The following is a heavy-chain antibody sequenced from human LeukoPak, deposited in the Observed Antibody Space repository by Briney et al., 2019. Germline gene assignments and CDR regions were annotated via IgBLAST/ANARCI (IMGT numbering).Heavy chain of an antibody. V-gene: IGHV3-23*01. CDR3: AKALTTHKYYYYGMDV. CDR1: GFTFSSYA. Sequence: GGSLRLSFAASGFTFSSYAMSCVRQAPGKGLEWVSAICGSGSSTYYADSVKGRFTISRDNSKNTLYLQMNSLRAEDTAVYYCAKALTTHKYYYYGMDVWGQGTTVTVSS. J-gene: IGHJ6*02. D-gene: IGHD1-1*01. CDR2: ICGSGSST.